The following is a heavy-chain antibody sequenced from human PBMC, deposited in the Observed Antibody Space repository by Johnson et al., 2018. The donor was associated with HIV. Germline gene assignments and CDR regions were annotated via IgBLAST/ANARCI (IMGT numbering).Heavy chain of an antibody. V-gene: IGHV3-66*01. CDR3: ARDAYYGSGSYSQRNTFDV. D-gene: IGHD3-10*01. CDR2: IYSGGST. J-gene: IGHJ3*01. CDR1: GFTFSSYA. Sequence: EVQLVESGGGLVQPGGSLRLSCAASGFTFSSYAMHWVRQAPGKGLEWVAVIYSGGSTYYADSVKGRFTISRDNSKNTLYLQMNSLRPEDTAVYYCARDAYYGSGSYSQRNTFDVWGQGTMVAVSS.